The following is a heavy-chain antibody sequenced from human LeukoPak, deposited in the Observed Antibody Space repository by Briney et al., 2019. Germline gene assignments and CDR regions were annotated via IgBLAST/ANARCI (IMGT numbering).Heavy chain of an antibody. Sequence: SGPTLVNPTQTLTLTCTFSGFSLSTSGVAVGWIRQPPEKALEWLALIYWDDNKRYSPSLKSRLTITKDTSKNQVVLTMTNMDPVDTATYYCVHSPMDPAVVGTKNWFDPWGQGTLVTVSS. D-gene: IGHD6-13*01. CDR3: VHSPMDPAVVGTKNWFDP. J-gene: IGHJ5*02. V-gene: IGHV2-5*02. CDR1: GFSLSTSGVA. CDR2: IYWDDNK.